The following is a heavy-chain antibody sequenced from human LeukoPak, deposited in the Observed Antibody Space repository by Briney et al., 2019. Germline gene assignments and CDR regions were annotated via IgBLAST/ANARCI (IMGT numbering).Heavy chain of an antibody. Sequence: PGGSLRLSCAASGFTFSSYWMSWVRQAPGKGLEWVANIKEDGSEKDYVDSVKGRFTISRDNAKNSLYLHMDSLRVDDTAIYFCARYYDILNGYLYYFDYWGQGTLVTVSS. CDR3: ARYYDILNGYLYYFDY. V-gene: IGHV3-7*01. D-gene: IGHD3-9*01. CDR1: GFTFSSYW. J-gene: IGHJ4*02. CDR2: IKEDGSEK.